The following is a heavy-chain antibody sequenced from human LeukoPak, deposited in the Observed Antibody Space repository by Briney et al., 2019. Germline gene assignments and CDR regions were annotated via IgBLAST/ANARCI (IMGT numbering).Heavy chain of an antibody. V-gene: IGHV3-48*01. CDR2: ISSSSSTI. CDR1: GFTFSSYS. J-gene: IGHJ4*02. CDR3: AREARGYYYDSSDYYYDY. D-gene: IGHD3-22*01. Sequence: PGGSLRLSCAASGFTFSSYSMNWVRQAPGKGLEWVSYISSSSSTIYYADSVKGRFTISRDNAKNSLYLQMNSLRAEDTAVYYCAREARGYYYDSSDYYYDYWGQGTLVTVSS.